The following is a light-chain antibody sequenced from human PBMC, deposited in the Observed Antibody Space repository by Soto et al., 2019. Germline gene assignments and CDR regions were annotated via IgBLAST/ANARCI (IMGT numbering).Light chain of an antibody. V-gene: IGKV3-15*01. CDR2: GAS. J-gene: IGKJ1*01. CDR3: QQYNSWPRT. CDR1: QSVSSN. Sequence: EIVMTQSPATLSVSRGEGATLSCRASQSVSSNLAWYQQKPGQAPRLLIDGASTRATGFPARFSGSGSATEFTLTISSPQSEDFAVYYCQQYNSWPRTFGQGTKVEIK.